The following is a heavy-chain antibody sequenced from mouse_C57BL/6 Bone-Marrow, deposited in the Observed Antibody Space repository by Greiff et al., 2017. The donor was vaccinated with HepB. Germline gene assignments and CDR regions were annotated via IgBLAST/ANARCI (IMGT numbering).Heavy chain of an antibody. J-gene: IGHJ1*03. CDR1: GYTFTSYW. CDR3: ARRGITTVVAKDWYFDV. D-gene: IGHD1-1*01. V-gene: IGHV1-72*01. CDR2: IDPNSGGT. Sequence: VQLQQPGAELVKPGASVKLSCKASGYTFTSYWMPWVKQRPGRGLEWIGRIDPNSGGTKYNEKFKSKATLTVDKPSSTAYMQLSSLTSEDSAVYYCARRGITTVVAKDWYFDVWGTGTTVTVSS.